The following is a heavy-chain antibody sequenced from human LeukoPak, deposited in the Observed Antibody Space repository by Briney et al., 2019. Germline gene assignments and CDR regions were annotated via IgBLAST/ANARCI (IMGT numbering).Heavy chain of an antibody. CDR1: GFPFSDFS. CDR3: AKQSYARSLGE. Sequence: PGGSLRPSCATSGFPFSDFSMTWVRQAPGKGLEWISTTNSGGSSTDYAESVKGRFTISRDNSKNTLYLQMSSLRVEDTAMYYCAKQSYARSLGEGGPGTLVTVSS. V-gene: IGHV3-23*01. J-gene: IGHJ4*02. D-gene: IGHD2-8*01. CDR2: TNSGGSST.